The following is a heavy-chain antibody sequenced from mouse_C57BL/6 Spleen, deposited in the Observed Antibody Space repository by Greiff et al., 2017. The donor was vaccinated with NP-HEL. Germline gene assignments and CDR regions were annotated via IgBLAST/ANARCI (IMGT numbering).Heavy chain of an antibody. Sequence: EVQLQQSGAELVKPGASVKLSCTASGFNITDYYMHWVKQRTEQGLEWIGRIDPEDGETTYAPKFQGKATITADTSSNTAYLQLSSLTSEDTAVYYCARFPPYGSSGGYAMDYWGQGTSVTVSS. CDR2: IDPEDGET. D-gene: IGHD1-1*01. V-gene: IGHV14-2*01. CDR3: ARFPPYGSSGGYAMDY. CDR1: GFNITDYY. J-gene: IGHJ4*01.